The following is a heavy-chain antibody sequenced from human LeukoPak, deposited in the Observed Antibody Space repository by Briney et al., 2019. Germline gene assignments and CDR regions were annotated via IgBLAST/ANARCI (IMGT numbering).Heavy chain of an antibody. CDR3: AREGRRYYGSGSPNGMDV. Sequence: GGSLRLSCAASRFTFSSYWMSWVRQAPGKGLEWVANIKQDGSEKYYVDSVKGRFTISRDNAKNSLYLQMNSLRAEDTAVYYCAREGRRYYGSGSPNGMDVWGQGTTVTVSS. J-gene: IGHJ6*02. V-gene: IGHV3-7*01. D-gene: IGHD3-10*01. CDR2: IKQDGSEK. CDR1: RFTFSSYW.